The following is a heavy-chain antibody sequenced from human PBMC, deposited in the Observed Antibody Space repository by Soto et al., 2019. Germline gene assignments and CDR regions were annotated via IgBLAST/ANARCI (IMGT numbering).Heavy chain of an antibody. CDR1: GYTYTSYA. CDR2: INAGNGNT. J-gene: IGHJ4*02. D-gene: IGHD2-15*01. CDR3: ARDNVVVVVAATGHFDY. V-gene: IGHV1-3*01. Sequence: ASVKVSCKASGYTYTSYAMHWVRQAPRQRLEWMGWINAGNGNTKYSQKFQGRVTITRDTSASTAYMELSSLRSEDTAVYYCARDNVVVVVAATGHFDYWGQGTLVTVSS.